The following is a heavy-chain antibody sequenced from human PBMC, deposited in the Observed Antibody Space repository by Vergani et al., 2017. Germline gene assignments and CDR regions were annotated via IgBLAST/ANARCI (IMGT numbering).Heavy chain of an antibody. CDR2: LSASDRRT. CDR3: ARDLSYSTAWPFFDS. V-gene: IGHV3-23*01. Sequence: EVQLLESGGDLVQPGGSLRLSCAASGFTFIMHAMSWVRQAPGKGLEWVSTLSASDRRTHYADSVKGRFTISRDNSKTLYLQMDSLRVEDTAMYFCARDLSYSTAWPFFDSRGQGTLVTVSS. J-gene: IGHJ4*02. D-gene: IGHD4-11*01. CDR1: GFTFIMHA.